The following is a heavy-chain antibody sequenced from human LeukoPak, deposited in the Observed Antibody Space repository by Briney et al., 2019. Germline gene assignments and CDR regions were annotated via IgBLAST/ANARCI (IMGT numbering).Heavy chain of an antibody. CDR2: ISWNSGSI. CDR1: GFTFDDYA. V-gene: IGHV3-9*01. J-gene: IGHJ4*02. D-gene: IGHD1-20*01. Sequence: GGSLRLSCAASGFTFDDYAVRWVRQAPGKGLEWVSGISWNSGSIGYADSVKGRFTISRDNAKNSLYLQMNSLRAEDTALYYCAKGSITGTPGSFDYWGQGTLVTVSS. CDR3: AKGSITGTPGSFDY.